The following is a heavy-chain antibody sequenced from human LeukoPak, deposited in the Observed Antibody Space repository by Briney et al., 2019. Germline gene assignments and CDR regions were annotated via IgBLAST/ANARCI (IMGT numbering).Heavy chain of an antibody. CDR3: ARSGSLGTFDI. V-gene: IGHV5-51*01. J-gene: IGHJ3*02. Sequence: GESLKISCKGSGYSFTNYWIGWVRQMPGKGLEWMGIIYPGDSDTRYSSSFQGQVTISADKSISTAYLQSSLKASDTAMYYCARSGSLGTFDIWGQGTMVTVSS. CDR2: IYPGDSDT. CDR1: GYSFTNYW. D-gene: IGHD1-26*01.